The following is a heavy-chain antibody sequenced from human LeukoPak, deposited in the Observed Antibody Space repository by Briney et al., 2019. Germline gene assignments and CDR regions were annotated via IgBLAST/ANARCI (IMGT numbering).Heavy chain of an antibody. CDR1: GFTVSSNY. Sequence: GGSLRLSCAVSGFTVSSNYMSWVRQAPGKGLEWVSVIYTGGGTDYADSVKGRFTISRDKSKNTLSLLMKSLRAEDTAVHYCARAPYYYDSSGYYFEDWGQGTLVTVSS. J-gene: IGHJ4*02. D-gene: IGHD3-22*01. V-gene: IGHV3-66*01. CDR2: IYTGGGT. CDR3: ARAPYYYDSSGYYFED.